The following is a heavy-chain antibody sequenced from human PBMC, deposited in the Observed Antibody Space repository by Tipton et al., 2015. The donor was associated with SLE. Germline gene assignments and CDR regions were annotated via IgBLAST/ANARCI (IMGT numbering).Heavy chain of an antibody. CDR2: MYSGGST. Sequence: GSLRLSCAASGFTVSSNYMSWVRQAPGQGLEWVSGMYSGGSTYYADSVKGRFTISRDNSKNTLYLQMNSLRAEDTAVYYCARVVYSSSSDYFDYWGQGTLVTVSS. V-gene: IGHV3-53*05. D-gene: IGHD6-6*01. CDR3: ARVVYSSSSDYFDY. CDR1: GFTVSSNY. J-gene: IGHJ4*02.